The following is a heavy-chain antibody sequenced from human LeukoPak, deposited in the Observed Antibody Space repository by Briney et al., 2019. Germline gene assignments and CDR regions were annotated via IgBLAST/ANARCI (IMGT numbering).Heavy chain of an antibody. J-gene: IGHJ3*02. CDR3: ARGLVVNAFDI. Sequence: PSETLSLTCTVSGYSISSDYYWGWIRQPPGKGLGWIGIIYHSGSTYYNPSLKSRVTISVDTSKNQFSRKLSSVTAADTAVYYCARGLVVNAFDIWGQGTMVTVSS. CDR1: GYSISSDYY. V-gene: IGHV4-38-2*02. CDR2: IYHSGST. D-gene: IGHD3-22*01.